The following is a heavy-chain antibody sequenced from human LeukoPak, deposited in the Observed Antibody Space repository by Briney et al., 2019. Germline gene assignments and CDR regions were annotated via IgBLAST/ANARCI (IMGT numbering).Heavy chain of an antibody. D-gene: IGHD5-18*01. CDR3: ARGGGYSYGYDYYYYYMDV. CDR1: GYTFTSYD. CDR2: MNPNSGNT. Sequence: ASVKVSCKASGYTFTSYDINWVRQATGQGLEWMGWMNPNSGNTGYAQKFQGRVTMTRNTSISTAYMELSSLRSEDTAVYYCARGGGYSYGYDYYYYYMDVWDKGTTVTVSS. J-gene: IGHJ6*03. V-gene: IGHV1-8*01.